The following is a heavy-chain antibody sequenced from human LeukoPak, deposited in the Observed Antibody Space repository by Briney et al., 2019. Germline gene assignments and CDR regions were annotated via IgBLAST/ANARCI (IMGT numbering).Heavy chain of an antibody. J-gene: IGHJ4*02. CDR1: GFTFSSYA. D-gene: IGHD1-14*01. Sequence: GGSLRLSCAASGFTFSSYAMHWVRQAPGKGLEWVAVISYDGSNKYYADSVKGRFTISRDNSKNTLYLQMNSLRAEDTAVYYCARAGSVSYLAYWGQATLVTVSS. CDR2: ISYDGSNK. V-gene: IGHV3-30*04. CDR3: ARAGSVSYLAY.